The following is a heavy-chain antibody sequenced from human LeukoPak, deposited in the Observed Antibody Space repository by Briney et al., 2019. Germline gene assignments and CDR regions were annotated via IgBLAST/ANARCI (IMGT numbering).Heavy chain of an antibody. CDR1: GGTFSSYT. CDR2: IIPILGIA. J-gene: IGHJ4*02. D-gene: IGHD2-2*01. Sequence: SVKVSCKASGGTFSSYTISWVRQAPGQGLEWMGRIIPILGIANYAQKFQGRVTITADKSTSTAYMELSSLRSEDTAVYYCASRYCSSTSCYSNWNYALSWSQGTLVTVSS. V-gene: IGHV1-69*02. CDR3: ASRYCSSTSCYSNWNYALS.